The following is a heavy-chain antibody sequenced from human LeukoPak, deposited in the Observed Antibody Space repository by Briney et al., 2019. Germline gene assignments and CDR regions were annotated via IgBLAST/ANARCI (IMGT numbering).Heavy chain of an antibody. D-gene: IGHD6-19*01. CDR3: AKNLGLAVAGTLGY. V-gene: IGHV3-23*01. CDR1: GFMFRSSS. Sequence: GGSLRLSCAASGFMFRSSSMSWVRQVPGKGLEWVSTISASAGNIYYADSVKGRFTISRDNSKNTLYLQMNSLRAEDTAVYYCAKNLGLAVAGTLGYWGQGTLVTVSS. CDR2: ISASAGNI. J-gene: IGHJ4*02.